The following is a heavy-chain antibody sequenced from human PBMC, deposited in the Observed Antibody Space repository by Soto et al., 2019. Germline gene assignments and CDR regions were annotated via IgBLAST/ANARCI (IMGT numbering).Heavy chain of an antibody. Sequence: PSETLSLTCTVSGGSISSSYWSWIRQPPGKGLEWIGYIYDSGSTYYNSSLKSRVTMSVDTSKNQFSLKLSSVTAADTAVYFCARVPQQLVFGGWFDPWGQGTLVTVSS. CDR3: ARVPQQLVFGGWFDP. J-gene: IGHJ5*02. D-gene: IGHD6-13*01. CDR2: IYDSGST. V-gene: IGHV4-59*01. CDR1: GGSISSSY.